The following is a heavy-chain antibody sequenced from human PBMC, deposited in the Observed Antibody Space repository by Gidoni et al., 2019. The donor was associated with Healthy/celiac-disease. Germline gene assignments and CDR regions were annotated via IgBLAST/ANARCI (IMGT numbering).Heavy chain of an antibody. V-gene: IGHV2-26*01. CDR1: GFSLSNARMG. D-gene: IGHD1-26*01. J-gene: IGHJ4*02. CDR2: IFSNDEK. Sequence: QVTLKESGPVLVKPTEPLTLTCTVSGFSLSNARMGVSWIRQPPGKALEWLAHIFSNDEKSYSTSLKSRLTISKDTSKSQVVLTMTNMDPVDTATYYCARIVVGGSHGDFDYWGQGTLVTVSS. CDR3: ARIVVGGSHGDFDY.